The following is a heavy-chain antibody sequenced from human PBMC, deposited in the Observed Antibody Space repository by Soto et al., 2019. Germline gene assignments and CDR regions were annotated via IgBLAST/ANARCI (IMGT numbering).Heavy chain of an antibody. CDR2: INAGNGNT. D-gene: IGHD3-3*01. CDR3: ARTPLWSGYRYFDY. V-gene: IGHV1-3*01. J-gene: IGHJ4*02. CDR1: GYTFTSYA. Sequence: XSVKVSCKASGYTFTSYAMHLVRQAPGQRLEWMGWINAGNGNTKYSQKFQVRVTITRDTSASTAYMELSSLRSEDTAVYYCARTPLWSGYRYFDYWGQGTLVTV.